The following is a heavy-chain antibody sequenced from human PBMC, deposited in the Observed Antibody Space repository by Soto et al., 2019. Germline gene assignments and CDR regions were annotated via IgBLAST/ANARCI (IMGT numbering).Heavy chain of an antibody. CDR1: GFTFINFA. J-gene: IGHJ2*01. D-gene: IGHD3-10*01. CDR3: ARKVPGSTSRPDYWYFDL. Sequence: EVQLLESGEGLVQPGGSLRLSCAGSGFTFINFAMNWVRQAPGKGLEWVSTISGGGDAAFFADSVRGRFTISRDNSKDTVTLQMNSLGVDDTAVYYCARKVPGSTSRPDYWYFDLWGRGTLVTVSS. CDR2: ISGGGDAA. V-gene: IGHV3-23*01.